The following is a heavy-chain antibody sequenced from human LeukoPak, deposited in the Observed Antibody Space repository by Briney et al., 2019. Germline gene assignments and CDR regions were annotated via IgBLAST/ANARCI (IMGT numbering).Heavy chain of an antibody. CDR2: INPHRGVT. CDR1: GYTFTDYY. D-gene: IGHD1-26*01. V-gene: IGHV1-2*02. Sequence: ASVKVSCKASGYTFTDYYLHRVRQAPGQGLEWMAWINPHRGVTNYAQKFQGRVTVTRDTSITTAYMELSRLRSDDTAVYYCARTPGGSYSDDWYFDLWGRGTLVTVSS. J-gene: IGHJ2*01. CDR3: ARTPGGSYSDDWYFDL.